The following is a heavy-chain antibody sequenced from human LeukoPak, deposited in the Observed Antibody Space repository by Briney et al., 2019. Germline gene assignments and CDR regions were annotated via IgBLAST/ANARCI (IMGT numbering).Heavy chain of an antibody. Sequence: PGGSLRLSCAASGFTFRSFEMNWVRQAPGKGLEWLSYIGTIGSPIYYADSVKGRFTISRDNARNSLCLQVSSLRVEDTAVYYCASFYDSSGRDYWGQGTLVTVSS. CDR3: ASFYDSSGRDY. CDR1: GFTFRSFE. CDR2: IGTIGSPI. J-gene: IGHJ4*02. V-gene: IGHV3-48*03. D-gene: IGHD3-22*01.